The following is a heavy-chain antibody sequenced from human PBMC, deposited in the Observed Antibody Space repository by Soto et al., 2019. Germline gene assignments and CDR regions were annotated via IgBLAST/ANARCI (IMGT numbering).Heavy chain of an antibody. CDR3: ARDRVGTTDFAY. CDR1: GGSISSYY. CDR2: IYYSGTT. D-gene: IGHD1-26*01. V-gene: IGHV4-59*13. Sequence: QVQLQESGPGLVKPSETLSLTCTVSGGSISSYYWSWIRQPPGKGLDWIGYIYYSGTTNYNPSLESRVTISVDTSKNQYPRKLSSVTAADTAVYYCARDRVGTTDFAYWGQGTLVTVSS. J-gene: IGHJ4*02.